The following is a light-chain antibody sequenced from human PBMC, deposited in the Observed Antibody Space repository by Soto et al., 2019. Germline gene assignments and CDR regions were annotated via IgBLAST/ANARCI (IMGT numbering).Light chain of an antibody. CDR3: QQYNSWPPIFT. J-gene: IGKJ3*01. Sequence: EVMLTQSPGTLSLSPGERATLSCRASQSVSSNYLAWYQQKSGHAPRLLIYGASNRATGIPERFSGSESGTVFTLTIRRREPEDCAVYYCQQYNSWPPIFTFGPGTKVDVK. CDR1: QSVSSNY. V-gene: IGKV3-20*01. CDR2: GAS.